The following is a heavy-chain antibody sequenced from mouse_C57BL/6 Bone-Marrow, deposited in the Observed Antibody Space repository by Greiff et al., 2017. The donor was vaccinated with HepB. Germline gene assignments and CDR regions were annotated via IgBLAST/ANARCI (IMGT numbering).Heavy chain of an antibody. CDR3: AREGYSNYESFFDY. Sequence: QVQLQQPGAELVKPGASVKLSCKASGYTFTSYWMHWVKQRPGQGLEWIGMIHPNSGSTNYKEKFKSKATLTVDKSSSTAYMQLSSLTSEDSAVYYCAREGYSNYESFFDYGGQGTTLTVTS. CDR1: GYTFTSYW. J-gene: IGHJ2*01. D-gene: IGHD2-5*01. V-gene: IGHV1-64*01. CDR2: IHPNSGST.